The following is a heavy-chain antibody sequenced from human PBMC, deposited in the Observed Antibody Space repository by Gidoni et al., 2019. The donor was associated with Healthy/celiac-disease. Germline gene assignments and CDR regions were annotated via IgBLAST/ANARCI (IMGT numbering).Heavy chain of an antibody. J-gene: IGHJ4*02. V-gene: IGHV3-49*04. D-gene: IGHD2-15*01. Sequence: EVQLLESGGGLVQPWRSLRLSCTASGFTFGDSALSWVRQAPGKGLEWVGFMRSKAYGGTTEYAASVKGRFTISRDDSKSIAYLQMNSLKTEDTAVYYCTRVYFGDIVVVVAAAYDYWGQGTLVTVSS. CDR2: MRSKAYGGTT. CDR1: GFTFGDSA. CDR3: TRVYFGDIVVVVAAAYDY.